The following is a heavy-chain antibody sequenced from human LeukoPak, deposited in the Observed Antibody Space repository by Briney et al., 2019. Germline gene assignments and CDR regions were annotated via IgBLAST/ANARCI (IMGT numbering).Heavy chain of an antibody. CDR2: INHSGST. CDR3: ARTPPTYCGGDCYPDAFDI. V-gene: IGHV4-39*07. D-gene: IGHD2-21*02. CDR1: GGSISSSSYY. Sequence: PSETLSLTCTVSGGSISSSSYYWGWIRQPPGKGLEWIGEINHSGSTNYNPSLKSRVTISVDTSKNQFSLKLSSVTAADTAVYYCARTPPTYCGGDCYPDAFDIWGQGTMVTVSS. J-gene: IGHJ3*02.